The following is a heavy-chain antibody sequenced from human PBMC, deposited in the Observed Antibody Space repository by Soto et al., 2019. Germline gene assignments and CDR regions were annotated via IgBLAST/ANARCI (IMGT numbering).Heavy chain of an antibody. V-gene: IGHV1-46*03. D-gene: IGHD4-17*01. CDR1: GYTFTSYY. CDR2: INPSGGST. Sequence: VASVKVSCKASGYTFTSYYMQWVRQAPEQGLEWMGIINPSGGSTSYAQKFQGRVTMTRDTSTSTVYMELSSLRSEDTAVYYCARERTPHDYGDSYYYYYYYMDVWGKGTTVTVSS. J-gene: IGHJ6*03. CDR3: ARERTPHDYGDSYYYYYYYMDV.